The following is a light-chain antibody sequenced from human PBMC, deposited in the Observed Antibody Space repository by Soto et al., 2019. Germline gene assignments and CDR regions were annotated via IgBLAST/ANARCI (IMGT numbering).Light chain of an antibody. J-gene: IGLJ1*01. Sequence: QSALTQPAYVSGSPGQSITISCTGTSSDVGGYNYVSWYQQHTGKAPKLMIYEVSNRPSGVSNRVSGSKSGNTASLTISGLQAEDEADYYCSSYTSSSTLPYVFGTGTKVTVL. CDR2: EVS. CDR3: SSYTSSSTLPYV. V-gene: IGLV2-14*01. CDR1: SSDVGGYNY.